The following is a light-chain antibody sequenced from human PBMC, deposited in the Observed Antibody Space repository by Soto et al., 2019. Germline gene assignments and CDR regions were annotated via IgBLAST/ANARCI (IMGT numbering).Light chain of an antibody. CDR1: QTITNY. Sequence: DIQMTPSPSALSASLGDRGTITCRASQTITNYLNWYQQQAGKAPKVLIYGAASLQSGVTSRFSGSGSGTDFTLTISTLQPDDFATYYCQHTHRRPFTFGPGTKVDIK. CDR3: QHTHRRPFT. CDR2: GAA. J-gene: IGKJ3*01. V-gene: IGKV1-39*01.